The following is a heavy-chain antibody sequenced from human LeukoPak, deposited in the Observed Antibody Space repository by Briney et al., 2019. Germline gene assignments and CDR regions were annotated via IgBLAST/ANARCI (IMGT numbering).Heavy chain of an antibody. J-gene: IGHJ5*02. CDR3: ARWLTT. Sequence: SQTLSLTCVISGDSVSNNSASWNWIRQSPSRGLEWLGRTYYRSRWYKDYAVSVKSRITINPDTSKNQFSLQLNSVTPEDAAVYYCARWLTTWGQGTLVTVSS. V-gene: IGHV6-1*01. CDR1: GDSVSNNSAS. D-gene: IGHD3-9*01. CDR2: TYYRSRWYK.